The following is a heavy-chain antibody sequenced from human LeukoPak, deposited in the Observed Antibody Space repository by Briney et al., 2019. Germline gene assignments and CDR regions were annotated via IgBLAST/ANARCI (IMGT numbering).Heavy chain of an antibody. Sequence: GESLKISCKGSGYSFTSYWIGWVRQMPGKGLEWMGIMYPDDSDARYSPAFQGQVTISVDKSISTAYLQWSSLKASDTAIYYCARHPSYTRGWPLDYWGQGTPVTVSS. CDR1: GYSFTSYW. CDR2: MYPDDSDA. D-gene: IGHD6-19*01. CDR3: ARHPSYTRGWPLDY. V-gene: IGHV5-51*01. J-gene: IGHJ4*02.